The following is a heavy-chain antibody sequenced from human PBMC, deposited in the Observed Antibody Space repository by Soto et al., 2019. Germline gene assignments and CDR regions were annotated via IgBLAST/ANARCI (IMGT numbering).Heavy chain of an antibody. CDR3: GSDWCDSLNSLDAFDI. CDR2: ISYSGSP. V-gene: IGHV4-61*01. D-gene: IGHD2-15*01. Sequence: QVQLQESGPGLVKPSETLSLTCTVSGGSVSSGRHYWSWIRQPPGKGREWLAYISYSGSPNYNPTFKSRVSISIDVSKNQIPLKVRSVTAADTVVYYCGSDWCDSLNSLDAFDIWGQGTMVTVSS. J-gene: IGHJ3*02. CDR1: GGSVSSGRHY.